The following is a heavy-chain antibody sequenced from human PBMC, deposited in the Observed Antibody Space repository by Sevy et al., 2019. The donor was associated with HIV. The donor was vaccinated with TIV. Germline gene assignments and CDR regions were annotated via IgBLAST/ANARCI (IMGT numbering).Heavy chain of an antibody. CDR1: GFTFTNAW. D-gene: IGHD1-26*01. CDR2: IKSKTEAATR. Sequence: GGSLRLSCAASGFTFTNAWMSWVRQAPGKGLEWVGRIKSKTEAATRDFAAPVKGRFAISRDDSKNTLYLQMDSLKTEDTGVYYCTAGVGASDFDYWGQEILVTVSS. V-gene: IGHV3-15*01. CDR3: TAGVGASDFDY. J-gene: IGHJ4*02.